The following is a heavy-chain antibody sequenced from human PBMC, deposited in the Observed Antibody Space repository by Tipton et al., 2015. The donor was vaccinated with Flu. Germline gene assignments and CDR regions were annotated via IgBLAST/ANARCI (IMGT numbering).Heavy chain of an antibody. V-gene: IGHV3-23*01. CDR2: ISGSGGST. CDR1: GFTFSSYA. J-gene: IGHJ6*02. Sequence: SLRLSCAASGFTFSSYAMSWVRQAPGKGLEWVSAISGSGGSTYYADSVKGRFTISRDNSKNTLYLQMNSLRAEDTAVYYCAKGGSVGSSAPVHYGMDVWGQGTTVTVSS. D-gene: IGHD1-14*01. CDR3: AKGGSVGSSAPVHYGMDV.